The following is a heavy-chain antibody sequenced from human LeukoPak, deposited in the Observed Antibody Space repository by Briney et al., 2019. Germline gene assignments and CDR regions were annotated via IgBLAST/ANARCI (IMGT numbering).Heavy chain of an antibody. CDR1: GYTFTSYD. CDR2: MNPNSGNT. CDR3: ARERGITMVRGPLSGRWFDP. Sequence: GASVKVSCKASGYTFTSYDINWVRQATGQGLERMGWMNPNSGNTGYAQKFQGRVTMTRNTSISTAYMELSSLRSEDTAVYYCARERGITMVRGPLSGRWFDPWGQGTLVTVSS. D-gene: IGHD3-10*01. V-gene: IGHV1-8*01. J-gene: IGHJ5*02.